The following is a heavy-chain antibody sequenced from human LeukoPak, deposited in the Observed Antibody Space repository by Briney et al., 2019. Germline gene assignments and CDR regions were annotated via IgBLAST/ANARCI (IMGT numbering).Heavy chain of an antibody. J-gene: IGHJ4*02. CDR1: GYSFTSYW. V-gene: IGHV5-51*01. CDR3: AGHRQQLVPFDY. Sequence: GESLKISCKGSGYSFTSYWIGWVRQMPGKGLEWMGFRYSPSFQGQVTISADKSISTAYLQWSSLKASDTAMYYCAGHRQQLVPFDYWGQGTLVTVSS. D-gene: IGHD6-13*01.